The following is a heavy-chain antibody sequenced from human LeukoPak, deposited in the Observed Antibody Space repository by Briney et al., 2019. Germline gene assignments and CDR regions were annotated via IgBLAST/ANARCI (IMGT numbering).Heavy chain of an antibody. V-gene: IGHV1-18*01. Sequence: GASVKVSCKASGYTFTSYGISWVRQASGQGLEWMGWISAHNGNTNYAQKLQGRVTMTTDTSTSTAYMELRSLRSDDTAVYYCARVRPRDLPAANSWFDPWGQGTLVTVSS. CDR3: ARVRPRDLPAANSWFDP. J-gene: IGHJ5*02. CDR2: ISAHNGNT. CDR1: GYTFTSYG. D-gene: IGHD2-2*01.